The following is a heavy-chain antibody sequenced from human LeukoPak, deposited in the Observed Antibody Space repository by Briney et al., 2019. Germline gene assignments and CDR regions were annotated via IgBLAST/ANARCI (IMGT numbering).Heavy chain of an antibody. CDR2: ISYDGSNK. Sequence: GGSLRLSCAASGFTFSSYGMHWVRQAPGKGLEWVAVISYDGSNKYYADSVKGRFTISRDNSKNTLYLQMNSLRAEDTAVYYCARGRGLTLSYHYFDYWGQGTLVTVSS. V-gene: IGHV3-30*03. J-gene: IGHJ4*02. CDR3: ARGRGLTLSYHYFDY. CDR1: GFTFSSYG. D-gene: IGHD3-10*01.